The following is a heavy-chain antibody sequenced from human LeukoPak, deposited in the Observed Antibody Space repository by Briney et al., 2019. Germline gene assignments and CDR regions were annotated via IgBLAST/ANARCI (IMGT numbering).Heavy chain of an antibody. CDR1: GFTFSSYS. J-gene: IGHJ4*02. V-gene: IGHV3-7*01. Sequence: GGSLRLSCAGSGFTFSSYSMSWLRQAPGKGLAWVASIKYDGSQTYYVDSVKGRFTISRDYAKNSLFLQMSSLRVEDTAVYYCARLKDDVTKFDYWGQGTLVTVSS. CDR3: ARLKDDVTKFDY. CDR2: IKYDGSQT. D-gene: IGHD2-8*01.